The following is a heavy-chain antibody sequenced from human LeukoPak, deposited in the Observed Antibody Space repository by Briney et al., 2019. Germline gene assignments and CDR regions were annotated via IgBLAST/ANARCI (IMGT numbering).Heavy chain of an antibody. Sequence: PSETLSLTCAVYGGSFSGYYWSWIRQPPGKGLEWIGEINHSGSTNYNPSLKSRVTISVDTSKNQFSLKLSSVTAADTAVYYCARGPRSYSLYYGMDVWGQGTTVTVSS. CDR1: GGSFSGYY. CDR3: ARGPRSYSLYYGMDV. CDR2: INHSGST. D-gene: IGHD1-26*01. V-gene: IGHV4-34*01. J-gene: IGHJ6*02.